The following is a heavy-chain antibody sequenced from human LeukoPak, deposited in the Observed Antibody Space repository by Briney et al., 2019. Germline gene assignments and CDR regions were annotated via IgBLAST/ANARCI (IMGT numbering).Heavy chain of an antibody. CDR1: GFTFSNYA. Sequence: GGSLRLSCAASGFTFSNYAMHWVRQAPGKGLEYVSAISSNGGNTYYANSVKGRFTISRDNSKNTLYLQMNSLRAEDTAVYYCARDLNRSNPLDYWGQGTLVTVSS. CDR3: ARDLNRSNPLDY. D-gene: IGHD1-14*01. CDR2: ISSNGGNT. J-gene: IGHJ4*02. V-gene: IGHV3-64*01.